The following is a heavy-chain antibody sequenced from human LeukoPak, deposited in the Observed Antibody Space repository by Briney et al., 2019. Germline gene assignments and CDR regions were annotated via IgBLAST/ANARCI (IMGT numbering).Heavy chain of an antibody. J-gene: IGHJ6*03. D-gene: IGHD5-24*01. Sequence: ASVKVSCKASGYTFTGYYMHWVRQAPGQGLEWMGWINPNSGGTNYAQKFQGRVTMTRDTSISTAYMELSSLRSEDTAVYYCARSGVVATMGDYYYYYYMDVWGKGTTVTVSS. CDR1: GYTFTGYY. CDR3: ARSGVVATMGDYYYYYYMDV. CDR2: INPNSGGT. V-gene: IGHV1-2*02.